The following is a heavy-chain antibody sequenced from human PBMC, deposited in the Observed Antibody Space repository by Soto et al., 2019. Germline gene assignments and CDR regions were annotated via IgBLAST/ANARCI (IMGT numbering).Heavy chain of an antibody. CDR1: GGSISSYY. D-gene: IGHD6-6*01. CDR3: ARVGEYSSSPFDY. CDR2: IYYSGST. Sequence: SETLSLTCTVSGGSISSYYWSWIRQPPGKGLEWIGYIYYSGSTNYNPSLKSRVTISVDTSKNQFSLKLSSVTAADTAVYYCARVGEYSSSPFDYWGQGTLVNVS. V-gene: IGHV4-59*01. J-gene: IGHJ4*02.